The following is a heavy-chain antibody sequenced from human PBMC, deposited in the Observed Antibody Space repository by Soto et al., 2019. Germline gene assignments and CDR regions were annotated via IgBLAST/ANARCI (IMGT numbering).Heavy chain of an antibody. Sequence: XGSLNLSFAASGFTFSSDCMSWVRQAPGKGLEWVANIKQDGSEKYYVDSVKGRFTISRDNAKNSLYLQMNSLRAEDTAVYYCARARIEAADGDAFDIWGQGTMVTVSS. D-gene: IGHD6-13*01. CDR1: GFTFSSDC. CDR3: ARARIEAADGDAFDI. CDR2: IKQDGSEK. V-gene: IGHV3-7*01. J-gene: IGHJ3*02.